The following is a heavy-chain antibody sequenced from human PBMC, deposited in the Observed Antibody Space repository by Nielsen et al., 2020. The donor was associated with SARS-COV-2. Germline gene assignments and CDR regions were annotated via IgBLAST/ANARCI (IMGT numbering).Heavy chain of an antibody. V-gene: IGHV4-39*02. D-gene: IGHD2-2*01. CDR1: GGSLSSRNYY. CDR2: IYCSGSV. Sequence: SETLSLTCTVSGGSLSSRNYYWGWIRQPPGKGLEWIGTIYCSGSVSYNPSLRSRVTIPVDTSKKHFSLKLTSVTAADTAVYFCARGDIAVVPAAMFRGDDAFDIWGQGTMVRVSS. J-gene: IGHJ3*02. CDR3: ARGDIAVVPAAMFRGDDAFDI.